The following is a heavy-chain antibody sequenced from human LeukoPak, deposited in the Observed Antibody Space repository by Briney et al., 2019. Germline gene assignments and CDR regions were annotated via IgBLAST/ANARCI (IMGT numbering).Heavy chain of an antibody. Sequence: SVKVSCKASGYTFTSYDINWVRQAPGQGLEWMGRIIPILGIANYAQKFQGRVTITADKSTSTAYMELSSLRSEDTAVYYCARGWSYYDSSGPTPYYYYGMDVWGQGTTVTVSS. CDR3: ARGWSYYDSSGPTPYYYYGMDV. CDR2: IIPILGIA. CDR1: GYTFTSYD. D-gene: IGHD3-22*01. J-gene: IGHJ6*02. V-gene: IGHV1-69*04.